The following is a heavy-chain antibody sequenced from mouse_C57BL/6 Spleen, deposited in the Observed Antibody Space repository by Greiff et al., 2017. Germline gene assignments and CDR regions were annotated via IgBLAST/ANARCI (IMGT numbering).Heavy chain of an antibody. CDR2: ISYDGSN. Sequence: EVQLMESGPGLVKPSQSLCLTCSVTGYSITSGYYWNWIRQFPGNKLEWMGYISYDGSNNYNPSLKNRISITRATSKNQFFLKLNSVTTEDTATYYCARNDGSYWYFDVWGTGTTVTVSS. CDR1: GYSITSGYY. V-gene: IGHV3-6*01. J-gene: IGHJ1*03. CDR3: ARNDGSYWYFDV.